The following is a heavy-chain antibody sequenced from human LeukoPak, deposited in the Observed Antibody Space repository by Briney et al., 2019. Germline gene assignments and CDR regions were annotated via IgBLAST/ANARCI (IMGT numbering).Heavy chain of an antibody. CDR1: GYRFTSYG. D-gene: IGHD2-15*01. J-gene: IGHJ5*02. V-gene: IGHV1-18*01. CDR3: AREGYCSGGTCDSTMNWFDP. Sequence: ASVKVSCKASGYRFTSYGITWVRQAPGQGLEWMGWISAYNGNTNYAQKLQGRVTLTTDTSTSTAYMELRSLRSDDTAVYYCAREGYCSGGTCDSTMNWFDPWGQRTLVTVSS. CDR2: ISAYNGNT.